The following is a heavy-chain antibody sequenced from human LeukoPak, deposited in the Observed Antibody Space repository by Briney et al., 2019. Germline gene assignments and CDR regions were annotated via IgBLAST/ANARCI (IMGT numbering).Heavy chain of an antibody. CDR3: AKRVRYSSGLDLDY. Sequence: PGGSLRLSCAASGFTFSSYAMSWVRQAPGKGLEWVSAISGSGGSTYYADSVKGRFTISRDNSKNTLYLQMNSLRAEDTAVYYCAKRVRYSSGLDLDYWGRGTLVTVSS. D-gene: IGHD6-19*01. CDR2: ISGSGGST. J-gene: IGHJ4*02. V-gene: IGHV3-23*01. CDR1: GFTFSSYA.